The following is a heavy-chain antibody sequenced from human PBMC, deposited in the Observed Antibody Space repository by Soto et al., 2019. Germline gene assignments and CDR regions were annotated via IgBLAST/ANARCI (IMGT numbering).Heavy chain of an antibody. Sequence: QVQLVESGGGVVQPGRSLRLSCAASGFTFSSYGMHWVRQAPGKGLEWVAVISYDGSNKYYADSVKGRFTISRDNSKNTLYLQMNSLRAEDTAVYYCAKEPRGYCTNGVCSPGDYFDYWGQGTLVTVSS. CDR2: ISYDGSNK. CDR1: GFTFSSYG. D-gene: IGHD2-8*01. V-gene: IGHV3-30*18. CDR3: AKEPRGYCTNGVCSPGDYFDY. J-gene: IGHJ4*02.